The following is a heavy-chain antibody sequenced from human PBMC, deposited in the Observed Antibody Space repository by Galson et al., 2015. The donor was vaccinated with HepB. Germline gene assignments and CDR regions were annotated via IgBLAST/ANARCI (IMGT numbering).Heavy chain of an antibody. D-gene: IGHD2/OR15-2a*01. Sequence: SVKVSCKASGYTFSSYGISWVRQAPGQGLEWVGRISAYNDNTDYAQKFQGRVTMTTDIFMNTAYMELRGLTSDDTAVYYCAREGGTYSFTDYWGQGTLVTVSS. CDR1: GYTFSSYG. J-gene: IGHJ4*02. CDR2: ISAYNDNT. V-gene: IGHV1-18*01. CDR3: AREGGTYSFTDY.